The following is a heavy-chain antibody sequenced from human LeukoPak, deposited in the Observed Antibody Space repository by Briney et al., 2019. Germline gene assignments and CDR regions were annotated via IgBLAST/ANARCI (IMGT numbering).Heavy chain of an antibody. CDR2: IYYSRST. Sequence: PSETLSLTCTVSAGSISSYYWSWIRQPPGKGLEWIGYIYYSRSTYYNPSLKSRITISVNTSKNHFSLELSSVTAADTAVYFCARGRVSSSSWYSTYYYYFYMDVWGKGTTVTVSS. D-gene: IGHD6-13*01. CDR3: ARGRVSSSSWYSTYYYYFYMDV. J-gene: IGHJ6*03. V-gene: IGHV4-59*01. CDR1: AGSISSYY.